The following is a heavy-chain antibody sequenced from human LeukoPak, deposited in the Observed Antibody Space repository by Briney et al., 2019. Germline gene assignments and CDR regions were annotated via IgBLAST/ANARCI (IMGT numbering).Heavy chain of an antibody. J-gene: IGHJ4*02. Sequence: GRSLRLSCAASGFTFSSYAMHWVRQAPGKGLEWVAVISYDGSNKYYADSVKGRFTISRDNSKNTLYLQMNSLRAEDTAVYYCARDGGPLSNRQEAAAVPFDYWGQGTLVTVSS. V-gene: IGHV3-30-3*01. CDR3: ARDGGPLSNRQEAAAVPFDY. CDR2: ISYDGSNK. D-gene: IGHD6-13*01. CDR1: GFTFSSYA.